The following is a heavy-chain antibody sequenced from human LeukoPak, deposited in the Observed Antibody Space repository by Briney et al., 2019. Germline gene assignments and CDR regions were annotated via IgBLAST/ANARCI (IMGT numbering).Heavy chain of an antibody. Sequence: PGGSPKLSCAASGFTFSGSAMHWVRQASGKGLEWVGRIRSKANSYATAYAASVKGRFTISRDDSKNTAYLQMNSLKTEDTAVYYCTICDSSGPPFDYWGQGTLVTVSS. CDR3: TICDSSGPPFDY. CDR2: IRSKANSYAT. J-gene: IGHJ4*02. D-gene: IGHD3-22*01. CDR1: GFTFSGSA. V-gene: IGHV3-73*01.